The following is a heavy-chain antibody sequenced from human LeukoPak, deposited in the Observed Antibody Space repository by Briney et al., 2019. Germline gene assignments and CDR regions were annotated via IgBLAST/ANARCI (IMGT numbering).Heavy chain of an antibody. D-gene: IGHD5-18*01. J-gene: IGHJ4*02. V-gene: IGHV1-8*01. Sequence: ASVKVSCKASGYTFTSYDINWVRQATGQGLEWMGWMNPNSGNTGYAQKFQGRVTMTRSTSISTAYMELSSLRSEDTAVYYCAVRGNSYAHYKYWGQGTLVTVSS. CDR3: AVRGNSYAHYKY. CDR1: GYTFTSYD. CDR2: MNPNSGNT.